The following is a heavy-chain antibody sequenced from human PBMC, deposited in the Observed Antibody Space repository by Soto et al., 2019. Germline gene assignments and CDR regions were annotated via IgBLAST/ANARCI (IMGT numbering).Heavy chain of an antibody. V-gene: IGHV5-10-1*01. CDR1: GYSLATYW. CDR3: ARLGDCSGGSCFSRYYYHGMDV. CDR2: IDPSVSYI. J-gene: IGHJ6*02. Sequence: GESLKISCKSSGYSLATYWITWVRQMPGKGLEWMGRIDPSVSYINYSPSFQGRVTISADKSLNTAYLQWSSLEASDTAMYYCARLGDCSGGSCFSRYYYHGMDVWGQGTTVTVSS. D-gene: IGHD2-15*01.